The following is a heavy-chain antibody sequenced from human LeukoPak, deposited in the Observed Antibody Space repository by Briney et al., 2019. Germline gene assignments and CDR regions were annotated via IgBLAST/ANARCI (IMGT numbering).Heavy chain of an antibody. J-gene: IGHJ4*02. CDR3: ARDLISGPYTFDY. V-gene: IGHV3-48*02. D-gene: IGHD1-26*01. CDR1: GLTFSSFG. Sequence: GGSLRLSCAASGLTFSSFGMNWVRQAPGKGLEWVSYISGGPFTIYYADSVKGRFTISRDNAKNSLYLQMNGLRDEDTAVYYCARDLISGPYTFDYWGRGTLVTVSS. CDR2: ISGGPFTI.